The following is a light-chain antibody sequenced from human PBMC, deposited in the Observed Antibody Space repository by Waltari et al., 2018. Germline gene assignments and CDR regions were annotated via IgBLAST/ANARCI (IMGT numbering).Light chain of an antibody. Sequence: QSALTQPPSASGSPGQSVTIPCTGTRSAVGGFNFVPWYQQHPGEAPKLMIYAVSERPSGGPCLFSGSKSGQPASPTVSGLQAEDEAYYYCSSYAGSNNVVFGGGTKLTVL. J-gene: IGLJ2*01. CDR1: RSAVGGFNF. CDR2: AVS. CDR3: SSYAGSNNVV. V-gene: IGLV2-8*01.